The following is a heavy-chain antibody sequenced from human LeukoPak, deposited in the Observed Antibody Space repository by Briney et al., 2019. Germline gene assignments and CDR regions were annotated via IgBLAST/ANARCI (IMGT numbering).Heavy chain of an antibody. D-gene: IGHD3-9*01. CDR2: ISWNSGSI. CDR1: GFTFDDYA. Sequence: GGSLRLSCAASGFTFDDYAMHWVRQAPGKGLEWVSGISWNSGSIGYADSVKGRFTTSRDNAKNSLYLQMNSLRAEDTALYYCAKDIWATGYYMILDYWGQGTLVTVSS. CDR3: AKDIWATGYYMILDY. V-gene: IGHV3-9*01. J-gene: IGHJ4*02.